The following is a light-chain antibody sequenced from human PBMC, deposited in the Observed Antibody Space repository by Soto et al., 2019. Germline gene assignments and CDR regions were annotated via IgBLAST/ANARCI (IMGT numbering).Light chain of an antibody. CDR1: QSVTNNY. Sequence: ESVLTQSPDTLSLSPGERATLSCRATQSVTNNYFAWYQQKPGQSPRLLIYGVSSRATDIPDRFSGSGSGTDFPLNISRLEPEDFLVYSCPQYSSLPHTFGQGTKLEVK. CDR2: GVS. J-gene: IGKJ2*01. CDR3: PQYSSLPHT. V-gene: IGKV3-20*01.